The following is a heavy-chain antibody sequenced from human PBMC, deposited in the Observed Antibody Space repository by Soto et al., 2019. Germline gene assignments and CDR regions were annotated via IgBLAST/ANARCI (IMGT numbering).Heavy chain of an antibody. Sequence: SETLSLTCTVSGGSISSTRYYWGCIRQPPGKGLEWIGTTYYTGSTYYNPSLKSRVTISVDMSKNQFSLKVRSVTAADTAVYYCVSGPGTTADYWGQGTLVTVSS. D-gene: IGHD1-1*01. V-gene: IGHV4-39*01. CDR2: TYYTGST. CDR3: VSGPGTTADY. CDR1: GGSISSTRYY. J-gene: IGHJ4*02.